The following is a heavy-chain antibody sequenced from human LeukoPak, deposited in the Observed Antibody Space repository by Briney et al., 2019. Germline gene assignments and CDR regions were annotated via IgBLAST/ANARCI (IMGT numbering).Heavy chain of an antibody. Sequence: GGSLRLSCAASGFTFSSYGMHWVRQAPGKGLEWVAFIHFDGSTKYSGDSVKGRFTVSRDNSKDTFYLQMNSLRPEDTAVYYCAKDQCTRTSCDGYPGHWGQGTLVTVSS. D-gene: IGHD2-2*01. CDR1: GFTFSSYG. CDR2: IHFDGSTK. J-gene: IGHJ4*02. V-gene: IGHV3-30*02. CDR3: AKDQCTRTSCDGYPGH.